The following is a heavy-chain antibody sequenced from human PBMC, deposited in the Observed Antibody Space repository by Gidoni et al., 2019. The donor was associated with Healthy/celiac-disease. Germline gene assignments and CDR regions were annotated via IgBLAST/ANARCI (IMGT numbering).Heavy chain of an antibody. CDR2: ISGSGGST. CDR3: AKDPVYYDSSGYFPEVWNDAFDI. D-gene: IGHD3-22*01. J-gene: IGHJ3*02. V-gene: IGHV3-23*01. Sequence: EVQLLESGGGLVPPGGSLRLSCGASGLTFSSYAMSWLRRAPGTGLGWVSAISGSGGSTYYAASVKVRFTISRDNSKNTLYLQMNSLRAEDTAVYYCAKDPVYYDSSGYFPEVWNDAFDIWGQGTMVTVSS. CDR1: GLTFSSYA.